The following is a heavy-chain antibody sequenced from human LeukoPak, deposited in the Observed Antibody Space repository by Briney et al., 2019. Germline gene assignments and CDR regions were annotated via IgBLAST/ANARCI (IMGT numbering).Heavy chain of an antibody. CDR1: GGSFSGYY. CDR2: INHSGST. CDR3: AIWGRYFH. Sequence: SETLSLTCAVYGGSFSGYYWSWIRQPPGKGLEWIGEINHSGSTNYNPSLKSRVTISVDTSKNQFSLKPSSVTAADTAVYYCAIWGRYFHWGQGTLVTVSS. J-gene: IGHJ4*02. V-gene: IGHV4-34*01. D-gene: IGHD2/OR15-2a*01.